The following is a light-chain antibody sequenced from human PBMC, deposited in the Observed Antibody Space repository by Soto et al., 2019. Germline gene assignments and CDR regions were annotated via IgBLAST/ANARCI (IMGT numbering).Light chain of an antibody. J-gene: IGLJ3*02. CDR3: QSYDSRLSAWV. Sequence: QSVLTQPPSVSGAPGQRVSISRAGSSSNIGADYDVHWYLQIPGTAPKLLIYGDNNRPSGVPDRFSGSKSGTSASLAITGLQADDEADYYCQSYDSRLSAWVFGGGTKLTVL. V-gene: IGLV1-40*01. CDR1: SSNIGADYD. CDR2: GDN.